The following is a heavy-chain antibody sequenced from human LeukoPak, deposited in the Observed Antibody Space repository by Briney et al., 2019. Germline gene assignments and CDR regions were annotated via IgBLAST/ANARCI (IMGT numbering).Heavy chain of an antibody. D-gene: IGHD2/OR15-2a*01. J-gene: IGHJ4*02. V-gene: IGHV4-4*07. CDR3: AHSISMDFEY. CDR2: IYNGGTT. Sequence: SETLSLTCTVSGGSVSSNYWNWIRQPAGKGLEWIGRIYNGGTTNHNPSLESRVTISIDRSKNQFSLKLTSVTAADTAVYYCAHSISMDFEYWGQGTLVTVSS. CDR1: GGSVSSNY.